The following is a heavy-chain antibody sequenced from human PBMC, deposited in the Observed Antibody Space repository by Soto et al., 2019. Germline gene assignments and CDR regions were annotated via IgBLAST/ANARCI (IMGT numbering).Heavy chain of an antibody. Sequence: PGGSLRLSCAASGFTCSSYDMSWVRQAPGKGLEWVSTILVGGSTHYPDSVKGRFTIPRDSFKTTAFLQMNSLTAGDTAVYYCAKATATGGGAFDICGQGTVVTVSS. V-gene: IGHV3-23*01. CDR2: ILVGGST. J-gene: IGHJ3*02. CDR1: GFTCSSYD. CDR3: AKATATGGGAFDI. D-gene: IGHD2-8*02.